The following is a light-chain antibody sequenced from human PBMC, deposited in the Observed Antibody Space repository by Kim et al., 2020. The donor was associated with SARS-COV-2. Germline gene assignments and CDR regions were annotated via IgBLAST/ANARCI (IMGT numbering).Light chain of an antibody. Sequence: GQRVTISCSGSSSNIGSNTVNWYQQLPGPAPKLLIYSNNQRPSGVPDRFSGSKSGTSASLAISGLQSEDEADYYCAAWDDSLNGAVFGGGTQLTVL. V-gene: IGLV1-44*01. CDR3: AAWDDSLNGAV. CDR2: SNN. CDR1: SSNIGSNT. J-gene: IGLJ7*01.